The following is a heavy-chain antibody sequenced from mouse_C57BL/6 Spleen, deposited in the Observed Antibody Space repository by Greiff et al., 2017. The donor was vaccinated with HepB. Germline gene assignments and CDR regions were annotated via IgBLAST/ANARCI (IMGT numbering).Heavy chain of an antibody. D-gene: IGHD2-1*01. V-gene: IGHV1-55*01. CDR2: IYPGSGST. CDR1: GYTFTSYW. J-gene: IGHJ4*01. CDR3: ARGGIYYGNYYAMDY. Sequence: QVQLQQPGAELVKPGASVKMSCKASGYTFTSYWITWVKQRPGQGLEWIGDIYPGSGSTNYNEKFKSKATLTVDTSSSPAYMQLSSLTSEDSAVYDCARGGIYYGNYYAMDYWGQGTSVTVSS.